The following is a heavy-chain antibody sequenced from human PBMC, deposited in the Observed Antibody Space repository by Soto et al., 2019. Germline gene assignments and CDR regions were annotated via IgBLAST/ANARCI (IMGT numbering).Heavy chain of an antibody. J-gene: IGHJ3*02. CDR2: IYYSGST. CDR1: GGSISSGDYY. CDR3: ARGGGITGTTRDAFDI. V-gene: IGHV4-30-4*01. Sequence: PSETLSLTCTVSGGSISSGDYYWSWIRQPPGKGLEWIGYIYYSGSTYYNPSLKSRVTISVDTSKNQFSLKLSSVTAADTAVYYWARGGGITGTTRDAFDIWGQGTMVTVSS. D-gene: IGHD1-7*01.